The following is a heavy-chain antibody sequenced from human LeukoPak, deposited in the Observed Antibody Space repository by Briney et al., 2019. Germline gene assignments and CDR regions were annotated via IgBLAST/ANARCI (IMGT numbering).Heavy chain of an antibody. CDR2: IYYSGST. V-gene: IGHV4-39*07. D-gene: IGHD4-17*01. J-gene: IGHJ4*02. CDR1: GGSISSSSYY. Sequence: SETLSLTCTVSGGSISSSSYYWGWIRQPPGKGLEWIGSIYYSGSTYYNPSLKSRVTISVDTSKNQFSLKLSSVTAADTAVYYCAREGPYYGGYTSFDYWGQGTLVTVSS. CDR3: AREGPYYGGYTSFDY.